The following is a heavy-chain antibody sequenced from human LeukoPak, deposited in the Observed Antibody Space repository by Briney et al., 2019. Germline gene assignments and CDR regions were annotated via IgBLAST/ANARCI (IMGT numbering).Heavy chain of an antibody. Sequence: PSETLSLTCTVSGGSISSYYWSWIRQPPGKGLEWIGYVYYNGITNYNPSLKSRVTISVDTSKNQFSLKVTSVTAADTAVYYCPRVTKVGVTGYSFDYWGQGTLVTVSS. CDR1: GGSISSYY. V-gene: IGHV4-59*01. D-gene: IGHD1-26*01. J-gene: IGHJ4*02. CDR2: VYYNGIT. CDR3: PRVTKVGVTGYSFDY.